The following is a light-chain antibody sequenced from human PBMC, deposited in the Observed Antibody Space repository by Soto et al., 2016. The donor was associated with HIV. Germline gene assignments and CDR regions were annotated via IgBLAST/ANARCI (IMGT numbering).Light chain of an antibody. CDR2: DDN. CDR3: QVWDSSSDHPGV. V-gene: IGLV3-21*03. CDR1: NIGTKS. Sequence: SYVLTQPPSVSVAPGKTARISCGGNNIGTKSVHWYQQKPGQAPVLVVYDDNDRPSGIPERFSGSNSGNTATLTISRVEAGDEADFYCQVWDSSSDHPGVFGTGTKVTVL. J-gene: IGLJ1*01.